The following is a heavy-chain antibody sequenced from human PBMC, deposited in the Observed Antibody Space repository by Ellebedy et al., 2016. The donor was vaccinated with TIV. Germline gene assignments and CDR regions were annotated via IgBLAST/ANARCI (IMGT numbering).Heavy chain of an antibody. D-gene: IGHD6-6*01. CDR1: GFTFSSYT. Sequence: GESLKISCAASGFTFSSYTMNWVRQAPGKGLEWVSSISSSSSSIYYADSLKGRFTISRDNAENSLYLQMNSLRAEDTAVYYCAEIGSSIAPLWGQGTMVTVSS. V-gene: IGHV3-21*01. CDR3: AEIGSSIAPL. CDR2: ISSSSSSI. J-gene: IGHJ3*01.